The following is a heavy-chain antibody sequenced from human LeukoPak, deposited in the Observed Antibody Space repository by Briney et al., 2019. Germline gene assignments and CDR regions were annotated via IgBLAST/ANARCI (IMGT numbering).Heavy chain of an antibody. D-gene: IGHD6-19*01. Sequence: GGSLRLSCAASGFTFSKSWMTWVRQAPGKGLQWVAHIKEDGGDKYYVDSVKGRFTISRDNGKTSVYLQMNSLRAEDTAVYHCATWSSGWQFDYWGQGILVSVSS. J-gene: IGHJ4*02. CDR3: ATWSSGWQFDY. CDR1: GFTFSKSW. V-gene: IGHV3-7*05. CDR2: IKEDGGDK.